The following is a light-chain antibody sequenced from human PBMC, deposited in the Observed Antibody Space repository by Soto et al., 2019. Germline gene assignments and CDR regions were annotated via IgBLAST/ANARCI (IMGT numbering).Light chain of an antibody. CDR2: DVS. V-gene: IGLV2-11*01. J-gene: IGLJ3*02. CDR1: SSDVGAYNY. CDR3: CSYAGSYTGV. Sequence: QSALTQPRSVSGSPGQSVTISCTGTSSDVGAYNYVSWYQQHQGKPPKLMICDVSKRPSGVPDRFSGSKSGNAASLTISGLQAEDEADYYCCSYAGSYTGVFGGGTKVTVL.